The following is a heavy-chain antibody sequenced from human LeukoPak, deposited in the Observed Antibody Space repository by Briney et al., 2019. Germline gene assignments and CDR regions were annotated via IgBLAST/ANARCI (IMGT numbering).Heavy chain of an antibody. CDR1: GFTFSSYS. D-gene: IGHD6-19*01. CDR3: ARVKLVAGLSLFDP. J-gene: IGHJ5*02. CDR2: ISSSSSTI. V-gene: IGHV3-48*01. Sequence: QPGGSLRLSCAASGFTFSSYSMNWVRQAPGKGLEWVSYISSSSSTIYYADSVKGRFTISRDNAKNSLYLQMNSLRAEDTAVYYCARVKLVAGLSLFDPWGQGTLVTVSS.